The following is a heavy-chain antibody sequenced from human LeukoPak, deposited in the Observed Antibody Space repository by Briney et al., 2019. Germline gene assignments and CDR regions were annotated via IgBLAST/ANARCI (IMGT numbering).Heavy chain of an antibody. CDR1: GYTFTSYA. CDR2: INAGNGNT. J-gene: IGHJ4*02. D-gene: IGHD2-2*01. CDR3: AREVRDCSSTSCYATIDY. V-gene: IGHV1-3*01. Sequence: ASVKVSCKASGYTFTSYAMHWVRQAPGQRLEWMGWINAGNGNTKYSQKFQGRVTITRDTSASTAYMELSSLRSEDTAVYYCAREVRDCSSTSCYATIDYWGQGTLVTVSS.